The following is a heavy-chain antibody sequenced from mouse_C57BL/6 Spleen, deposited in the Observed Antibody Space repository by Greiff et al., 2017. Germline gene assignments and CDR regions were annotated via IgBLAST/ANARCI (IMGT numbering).Heavy chain of an antibody. CDR1: GYTFTSYG. Sequence: VKLMESGAELARPGASVKLSCKASGYTFTSYGISWVKQRTGQGLEWIGEIYPRSGNTYYNEKFKGKATLTADKSSSTAYMELRSLTSEDSAVXFCARRDSSGYDAYWGQGTLVTVSA. CDR2: IYPRSGNT. J-gene: IGHJ3*01. CDR3: ARRDSSGYDAY. D-gene: IGHD3-2*02. V-gene: IGHV1-81*01.